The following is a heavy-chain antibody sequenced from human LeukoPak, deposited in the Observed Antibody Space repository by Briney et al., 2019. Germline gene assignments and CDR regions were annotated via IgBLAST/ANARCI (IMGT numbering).Heavy chain of an antibody. J-gene: IGHJ3*02. CDR2: ISGSGGST. CDR3: ARDGYSGSYSQAFDI. CDR1: GFTFSSYG. V-gene: IGHV3-23*01. Sequence: PGGTLRLSCAASGFTFSSYGMSWVRQAPGKGLEWVSAISGSGGSTYYADSVKGRFTISRDNSKNTLYLQMNSLRAEDTAVYYCARDGYSGSYSQAFDIWGQGTMVTVSS. D-gene: IGHD1-26*01.